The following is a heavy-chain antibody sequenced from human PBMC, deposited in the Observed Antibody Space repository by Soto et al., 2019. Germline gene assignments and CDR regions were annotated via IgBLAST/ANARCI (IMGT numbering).Heavy chain of an antibody. J-gene: IGHJ6*02. CDR2: ISSSSSTI. V-gene: IGHV3-48*02. CDR1: GFTFSSYS. D-gene: IGHD3-10*01. CDR3: ARDNGLLWFGGEDCGMDV. Sequence: PGGSLRLSCAASGFTFSSYSMNWVRQAPGKGLEWVSYISSSSSTIYYADSVKGRFTISRDNAKNSLYLQMNSLRDEDTAVYYCARDNGLLWFGGEDCGMDVWGQGTTVTVSS.